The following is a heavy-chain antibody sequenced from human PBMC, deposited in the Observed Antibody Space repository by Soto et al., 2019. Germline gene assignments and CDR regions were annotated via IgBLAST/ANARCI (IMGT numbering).Heavy chain of an antibody. CDR1: GGTFSSYA. D-gene: IGHD6-19*01. CDR3: ARDRGMAVAGPSNYYYGMDV. CDR2: IIPIFGTA. Sequence: SVKVSCKASGGTFSSYAISWVRQAPGQGLEWMGGIIPIFGTANYAQKFQGRVTITADESTSTAYMELSSLRSEDTAVYYCARDRGMAVAGPSNYYYGMDVWGQGTTVTVSS. V-gene: IGHV1-69*13. J-gene: IGHJ6*02.